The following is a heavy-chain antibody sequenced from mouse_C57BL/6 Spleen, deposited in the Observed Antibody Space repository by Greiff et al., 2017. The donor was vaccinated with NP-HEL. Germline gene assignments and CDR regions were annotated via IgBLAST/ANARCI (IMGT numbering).Heavy chain of an antibody. CDR2: IYPRSGNT. Sequence: QVQLKESGAELARPGASVKLSCKASGYTFTSYGISWVKQRTGQGLEWIGEIYPRSGNTYYNEKFKGKATLTADKSYSTAYMELRSLTSEDSAVYFCARDYGSSYDAMDYWGQGTSVTVAS. CDR3: ARDYGSSYDAMDY. D-gene: IGHD1-1*01. J-gene: IGHJ4*01. CDR1: GYTFTSYG. V-gene: IGHV1-81*01.